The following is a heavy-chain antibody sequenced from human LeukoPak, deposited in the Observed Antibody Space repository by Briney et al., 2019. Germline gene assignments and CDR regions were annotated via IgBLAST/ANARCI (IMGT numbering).Heavy chain of an antibody. CDR3: ARVEWFGELSPFDI. D-gene: IGHD3-10*01. Sequence: SETLSLTCTVSGGSVSSGSYYWNWIRQPPGKVLEWIGYIYYSGSTNYNPSLKSRVTISVDTSKNQFSLKLSSVTAADTAVYYCARVEWFGELSPFDIWGQGTMVTVSS. V-gene: IGHV4-61*01. J-gene: IGHJ3*02. CDR2: IYYSGST. CDR1: GGSVSSGSYY.